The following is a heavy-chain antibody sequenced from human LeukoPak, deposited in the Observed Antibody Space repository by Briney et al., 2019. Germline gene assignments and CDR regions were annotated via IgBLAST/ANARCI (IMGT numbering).Heavy chain of an antibody. J-gene: IGHJ4*02. Sequence: ASVKVSCKASGYTFTSYGISGVRQAPGQGHGWMGWISAYNGNTNYAQKLQGRVTMTTDTSTSTAYMELRSLRSDDTAVYYCARGSLTMVRGVFVYWGQGTLVTVSS. CDR3: ARGSLTMVRGVFVY. V-gene: IGHV1-18*04. CDR1: GYTFTSYG. CDR2: ISAYNGNT. D-gene: IGHD3-10*01.